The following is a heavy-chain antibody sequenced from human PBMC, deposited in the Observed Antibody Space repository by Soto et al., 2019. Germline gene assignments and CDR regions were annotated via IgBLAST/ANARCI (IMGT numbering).Heavy chain of an antibody. V-gene: IGHV3-21*01. J-gene: IGHJ3*02. CDR3: ARDLSSSYNDAFDI. CDR2: ISSSSSYI. CDR1: GFTFSSYS. D-gene: IGHD6-13*01. Sequence: EVQLVESGGGLVKPGGSLRLSCAASGFTFSSYSMNWVRQAPGKGLEWVSSISSSSSYIYYADSVKGRFTISRDNAKNSLYLQMNSLRAEDTAVYYCARDLSSSYNDAFDIWGQGTMVTVSS.